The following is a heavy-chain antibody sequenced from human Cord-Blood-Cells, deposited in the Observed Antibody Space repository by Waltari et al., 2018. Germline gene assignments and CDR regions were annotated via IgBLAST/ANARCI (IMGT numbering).Heavy chain of an antibody. CDR2: INHSGST. V-gene: IGHV4-34*01. Sequence: QVQLQQCGAGLLKPSETLSLTCAVSGVSFIGYYWSWIRPPPGKRLEWIGEINHSGSTNYNPSLRSRVTISVDTSKNQFSLKLSSVTAADTAVYYCARGSATFDPWGQGTLVTVSS. J-gene: IGHJ5*02. CDR1: GVSFIGYY. CDR3: ARGSATFDP. D-gene: IGHD6-25*01.